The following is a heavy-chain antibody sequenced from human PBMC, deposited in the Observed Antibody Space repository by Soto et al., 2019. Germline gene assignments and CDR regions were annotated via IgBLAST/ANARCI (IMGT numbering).Heavy chain of an antibody. J-gene: IGHJ6*03. CDR3: ARVGDYGDYRDYYYMDV. CDR1: GYTFTSYA. Sequence: ASVKVSCKASGYTFTSYAITWVRQAPGQGLEWMGWISVYNGNIDYAQKFQGRFTMTTDTSTSTAYMELRSLRSDDTAVYYCARVGDYGDYRDYYYMDVWGEGTTVTVSS. D-gene: IGHD4-17*01. V-gene: IGHV1-18*01. CDR2: ISVYNGNI.